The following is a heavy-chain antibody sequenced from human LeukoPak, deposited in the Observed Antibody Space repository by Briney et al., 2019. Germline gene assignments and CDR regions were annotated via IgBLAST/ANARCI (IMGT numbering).Heavy chain of an antibody. CDR3: ASSGLVIYDY. CDR2: IYYSGST. CDR1: GDSISSGDYY. V-gene: IGHV4-30-4*01. Sequence: SETLSLTCTVSGDSISSGDYYWSWIRQPPGKGLEWIGYIYYSGSTYYNPSLKSRVTISVDTSKNQFSLKLSSVTAADTAVYYCASSGLVIYDYWGQGTLVTVSS. D-gene: IGHD3/OR15-3a*01. J-gene: IGHJ4*02.